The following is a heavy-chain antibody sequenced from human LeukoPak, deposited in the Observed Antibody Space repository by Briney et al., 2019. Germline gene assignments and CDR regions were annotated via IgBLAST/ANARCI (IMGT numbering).Heavy chain of an antibody. D-gene: IGHD1-1*01. J-gene: IGHJ4*02. CDR3: ARDQRLHNFDETGHFDI. V-gene: IGHV1-18*01. Sequence: ASVKVSCKTSGYTFTNYGISWVRQAPGQGLEWMGWVSPYNGATKYIESLQGRVSMTTDRSSSTSYLDLNNLRSDDTALYFCARDQRLHNFDETGHFDIWGQGTLVTVSS. CDR2: VSPYNGAT. CDR1: GYTFTNYG.